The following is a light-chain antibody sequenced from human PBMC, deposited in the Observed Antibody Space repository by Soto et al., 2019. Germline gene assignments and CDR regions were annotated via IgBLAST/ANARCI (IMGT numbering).Light chain of an antibody. J-gene: IGKJ1*01. CDR1: QDVGKH. CDR2: GAS. CDR3: LQDINYPWT. Sequence: IQMTQSPSSLSASVGDRVTISCQASQDVGKHLNWYQQKPGKPPKVLIYGASNLQSGVPPRFSGSGSGTDFTLAISSLQPEDSATYYCLQDINYPWTFGQGTKVDIK. V-gene: IGKV1-6*01.